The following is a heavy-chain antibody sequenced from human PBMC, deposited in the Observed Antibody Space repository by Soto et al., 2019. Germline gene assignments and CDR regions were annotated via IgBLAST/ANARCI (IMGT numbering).Heavy chain of an antibody. CDR1: GFTFSSYA. Sequence: PGGSLRLSCAASGFTFSSYAMSWVRQAPGKGLEWVSAISGSGGSTYYADSVKGRFTISRDNSKNTLYLQMNSLRAEDTAVYYCAKGDGIFGVVTTAYWGQGTLVTVSS. D-gene: IGHD3-3*01. CDR2: ISGSGGST. CDR3: AKGDGIFGVVTTAY. V-gene: IGHV3-23*01. J-gene: IGHJ4*02.